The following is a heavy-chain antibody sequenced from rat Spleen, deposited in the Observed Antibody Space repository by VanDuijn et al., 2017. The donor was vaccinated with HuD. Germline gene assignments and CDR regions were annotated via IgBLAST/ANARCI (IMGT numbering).Heavy chain of an antibody. J-gene: IGHJ3*01. CDR3: ATAGARVSRFAY. V-gene: IGHV5-31*01. Sequence: EVQLVKSGGGLVQPGRSLKLSCVASGFTFNNYWMTWIRQAPGKGLEWVASISPSGASTHYRDSVKGRFTISRDHAKSILYLQMDSLRSEDTATYYCATAGARVSRFAYWGQGTLVTVSS. CDR1: GFTFNNYW. CDR2: ISPSGAST. D-gene: IGHD1-4*01.